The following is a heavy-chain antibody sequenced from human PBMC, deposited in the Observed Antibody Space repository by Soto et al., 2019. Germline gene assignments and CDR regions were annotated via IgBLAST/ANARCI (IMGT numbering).Heavy chain of an antibody. D-gene: IGHD6-13*01. Sequence: KASETLSLTCTVSGGSISSGDYYWSWIRQPPGKGLEWIGYIYYSGSTYYNPSLKSRVTISVDTSKNQFSLKLSSVTAADTAVYYCARHSAIIAAAGRMDAFDIWGQGTMVTVSS. J-gene: IGHJ3*02. CDR1: GGSISSGDYY. CDR3: ARHSAIIAAAGRMDAFDI. V-gene: IGHV4-30-4*01. CDR2: IYYSGST.